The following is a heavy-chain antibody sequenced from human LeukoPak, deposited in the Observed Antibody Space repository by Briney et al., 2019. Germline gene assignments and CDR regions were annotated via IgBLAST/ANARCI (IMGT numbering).Heavy chain of an antibody. V-gene: IGHV3-33*01. CDR2: IWYDGSNK. J-gene: IGHJ5*02. Sequence: GGSLRLSCAASGFTFSSYGMHWVRQAPGKGLEWVAVIWYDGSNKYYADSVKGRFTISRDNSKNTLYLQMNSLRAEDTAVYYCATQMARNCSSTSCRFDPWGQGTLVTVSS. CDR1: GFTFSSYG. D-gene: IGHD2-2*01. CDR3: ATQMARNCSSTSCRFDP.